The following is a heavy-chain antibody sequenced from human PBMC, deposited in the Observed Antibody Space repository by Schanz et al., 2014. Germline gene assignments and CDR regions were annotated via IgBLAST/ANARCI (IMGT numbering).Heavy chain of an antibody. D-gene: IGHD3-10*01. CDR2: VSRSTPDI. Sequence: EVQLVESGGGLVQPGGSLRLSCAASGFSFSRYSMNWVRQAPGKGLEWVSYVSRSTPDIYYADSVKGRFTISRDNSKNSLYLQMNSLRAEDTAVYYCARIGGSVFDYWAQGTLVTVSS. V-gene: IGHV3-48*04. CDR3: ARIGGSVFDY. CDR1: GFSFSRYS. J-gene: IGHJ4*02.